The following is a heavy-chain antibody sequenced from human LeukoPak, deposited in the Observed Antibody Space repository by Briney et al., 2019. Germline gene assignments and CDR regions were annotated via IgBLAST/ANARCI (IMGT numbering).Heavy chain of an antibody. CDR2: IYSGGST. CDR1: GFTVSSNY. V-gene: IGHV3-66*02. CDR3: ARDRSIAARRGWFDP. D-gene: IGHD6-6*01. J-gene: IGHJ5*02. Sequence: PGGSLRLSCAASGFTVSSNYMSWVRQAPGKELEWVSVIYSGGSTYYADSVKGRFTISRDNSKNTLYLQMNSLRAEDTAVYYCARDRSIAARRGWFDPWGQGSLVTVSS.